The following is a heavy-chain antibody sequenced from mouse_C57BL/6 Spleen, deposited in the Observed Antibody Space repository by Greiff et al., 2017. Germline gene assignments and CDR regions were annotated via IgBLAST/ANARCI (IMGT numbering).Heavy chain of an antibody. Sequence: VQLQQSGAELVKPGASVKLSCKASGYTFTEYTIHWVKQRSGKGLEWIGWLYPGSGSTKYNEKFKDKATLTADKSSSTVYMVLSRLTSEDSTIYFGASHDDRDDYCPSYAMDYWGQGTSVTVSS. CDR3: ASHDDRDDYCPSYAMDY. V-gene: IGHV1-62-2*01. J-gene: IGHJ4*01. CDR1: GYTFTEYT. D-gene: IGHD2-4*01. CDR2: LYPGSGST.